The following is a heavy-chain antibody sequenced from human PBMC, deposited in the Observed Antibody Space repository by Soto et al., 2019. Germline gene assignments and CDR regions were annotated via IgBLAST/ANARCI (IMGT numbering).Heavy chain of an antibody. D-gene: IGHD2-2*01. CDR3: ARARSDSAGSSLCRRLEV. J-gene: IGHJ6*02. CDR2: IFFTGAT. Sequence: QVQLQESGPGLVKPSGTLSLICIVSGDSVTFGHHYWSWIRQPPGKGLEWIGHIFFTGATNYSPCLTSRLTVSVESPTSQSALNRPSATAACSAIYYFARARSDSAGSSLCRRLEVWCQGTTVTVSS. CDR1: GDSVTFGHHY. V-gene: IGHV4-61*01.